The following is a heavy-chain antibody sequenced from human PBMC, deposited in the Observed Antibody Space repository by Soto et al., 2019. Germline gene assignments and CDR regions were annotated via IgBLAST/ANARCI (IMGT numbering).Heavy chain of an antibody. V-gene: IGHV3-30*18. J-gene: IGHJ6*02. Sequence: GSLRLSCAASGFTFSSYGMHWVRQAPGKGLGWVAVISYDGSNKYYADSVKGRFTISRDNSKNTLYLQMNSLRAEDTAVYYCAKEGGGFLECNGMDVWGQGTTVTVSS. D-gene: IGHD3-3*01. CDR3: AKEGGGFLECNGMDV. CDR1: GFTFSSYG. CDR2: ISYDGSNK.